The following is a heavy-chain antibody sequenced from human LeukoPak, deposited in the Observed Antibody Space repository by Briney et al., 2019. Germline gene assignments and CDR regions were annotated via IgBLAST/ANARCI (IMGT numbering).Heavy chain of an antibody. CDR1: GLTFNNAW. CDR2: IRSRSAGGTT. Sequence: GGSLGLSCAASGLTFNNAWMSWVRQAPGKGLEWVGRIRSRSAGGTTDYGAPVKGRFTISRDDSKNTLYLQMNSLKTEDTAVYYCSTGGGTHDYWGLGTLVTVSS. D-gene: IGHD2-15*01. J-gene: IGHJ4*02. V-gene: IGHV3-15*01. CDR3: STGGGTHDY.